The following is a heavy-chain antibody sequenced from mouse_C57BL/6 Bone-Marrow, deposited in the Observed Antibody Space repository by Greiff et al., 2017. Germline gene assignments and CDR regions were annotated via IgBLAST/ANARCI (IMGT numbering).Heavy chain of an antibody. CDR3: ARARYWDDWYFDV. J-gene: IGHJ1*03. CDR1: GFTFSDFY. Sequence: EVQVVESGGGLVQSGRSLRLSCATSGFTFSDFYMEWVRQAPGKGLEWIAASRNKANDYTTEYSASVKGRFIVSRDTSQSILYLQMNALRAEDTAIYYCARARYWDDWYFDVWGTGTTVTVSS. D-gene: IGHD4-1*01. CDR2: SRNKANDYTT. V-gene: IGHV7-1*01.